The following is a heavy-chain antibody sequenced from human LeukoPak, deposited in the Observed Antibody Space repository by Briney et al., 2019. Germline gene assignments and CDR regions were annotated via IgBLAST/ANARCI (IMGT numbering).Heavy chain of an antibody. V-gene: IGHV4-38-2*02. CDR1: GYSISSGHY. CDR2: MYHSGST. CDR3: ARDLCSGGSCYPGWLDP. D-gene: IGHD2-15*01. Sequence: PSETLSLTCTVSGYSISSGHYWGWIRQPPGKGLEWIGSMYHSGSTYYNPPLNSRVTISVDTSKNQFSLKLSSVTPADTAVYYCARDLCSGGSCYPGWLDPWGQGTLVTVSS. J-gene: IGHJ5*02.